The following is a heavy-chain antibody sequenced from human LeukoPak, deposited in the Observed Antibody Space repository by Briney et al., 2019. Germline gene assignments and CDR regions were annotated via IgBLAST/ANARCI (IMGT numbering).Heavy chain of an antibody. CDR2: IVPIFGTT. J-gene: IGHJ4*02. V-gene: IGHV1-69*06. D-gene: IGHD4-17*01. CDR1: GGTFSNYA. Sequence: GASVKVSCKASGGTFSNYAIIWVRQAPGQGLECMGGIVPIFGTTNYAQKFQGRVTITADTSTSTAYMELTSLRSEDTAVYYCARVHGDYLLLTYYFDYWGQGTLVTVSS. CDR3: ARVHGDYLLLTYYFDY.